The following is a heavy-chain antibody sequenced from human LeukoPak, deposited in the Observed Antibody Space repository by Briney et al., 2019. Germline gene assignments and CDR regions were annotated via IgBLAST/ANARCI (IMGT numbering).Heavy chain of an antibody. CDR1: GFTFSSYS. V-gene: IGHV3-48*01. CDR2: IDAHSNTI. J-gene: IGHJ4*02. Sequence: PGGSLRLSCAASGFTFSSYSMNWVRQAPGKGLEWISYIDAHSNTIYYADSVKGRFTISRDNAKNSLCLQVNSLRAEDTAVYYCARDMGGVYDFLSGFYKVGYFDYWGQGTLVTVSS. CDR3: ARDMGGVYDFLSGFYKVGYFDY. D-gene: IGHD3-3*01.